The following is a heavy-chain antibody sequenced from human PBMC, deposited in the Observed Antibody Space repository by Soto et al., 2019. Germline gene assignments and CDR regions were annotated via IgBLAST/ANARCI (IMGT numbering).Heavy chain of an antibody. CDR3: VRDQADVEPAIRSFYYYYGMDV. Sequence: QVQLVQSGTEVKRPGASVTVSCKASGYARSNYGVNWVRQAPGEGLEWMGWISGYNGHTNYAQKFQGRVTMTTDTSTSTAYLDLRSLRSADTAVYYCVRDQADVEPAIRSFYYYYGMDVWGQGTTVAVSS. CDR2: ISGYNGHT. CDR1: GYARSNYG. V-gene: IGHV1-18*01. D-gene: IGHD5-18*01. J-gene: IGHJ6*02.